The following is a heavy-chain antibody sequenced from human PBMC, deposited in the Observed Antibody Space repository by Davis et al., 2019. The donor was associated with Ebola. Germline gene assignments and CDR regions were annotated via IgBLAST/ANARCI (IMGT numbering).Heavy chain of an antibody. CDR3: ARRSGPAAWGLVAFDI. J-gene: IGHJ3*02. V-gene: IGHV3-23*01. Sequence: GESLKISCAASGFTFSSYAMSWVRKAPGKGLEWVSAISGSGGRTYYADSVKGRFTISRDNSKNTLYLQMNSLRAEDTAVYYCARRSGPAAWGLVAFDIWGQGTMVTVSS. CDR2: ISGSGGRT. CDR1: GFTFSSYA. D-gene: IGHD2-2*01.